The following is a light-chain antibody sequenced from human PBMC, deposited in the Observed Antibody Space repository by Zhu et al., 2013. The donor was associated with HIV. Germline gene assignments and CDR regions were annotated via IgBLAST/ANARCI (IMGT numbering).Light chain of an antibody. V-gene: IGKV3-11*01. CDR3: QQYNNWLS. Sequence: EIVLTQSPATLSLSPGETATLSCRASQSVSSSLGWYQQKPGQAPRLLIYDASNRASGIPARFSGSGSGTDFTLTISSLQSDDSAVYYCQQYNNWLSFGGGTKVEIK. CDR1: QSVSSS. CDR2: DAS. J-gene: IGKJ4*01.